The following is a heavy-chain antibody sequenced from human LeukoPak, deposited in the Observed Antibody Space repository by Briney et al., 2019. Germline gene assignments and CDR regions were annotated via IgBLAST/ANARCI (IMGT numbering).Heavy chain of an antibody. CDR2: IYSGGST. CDR3: ARDGGRLRFLEWCYFDY. Sequence: GGSLRLSCAASGFTVSSNYMSWVRQAPGKGLEWVSVIYSGGSTYYADSVKGRFTISRDNSKNTLYLQMNSLRAEDTAVYYCARDGGRLRFLEWCYFDYWGQGTLVTVSS. V-gene: IGHV3-66*02. J-gene: IGHJ4*02. CDR1: GFTVSSNY. D-gene: IGHD3-3*01.